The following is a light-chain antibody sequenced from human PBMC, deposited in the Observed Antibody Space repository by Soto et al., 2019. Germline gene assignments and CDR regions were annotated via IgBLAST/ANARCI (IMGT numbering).Light chain of an antibody. CDR1: SSDVGGYNY. Sequence: QSALTQPASVSGSPGQSITISCTGTSSDVGGYNYVSWYQQHPGKAPKLMIYEVSNRPSGVSNRFSGSKSGNTASLTISGLQAEDEATYYCTSYTSTITYVVFGGGTKVTVL. V-gene: IGLV2-14*01. CDR2: EVS. CDR3: TSYTSTITYVV. J-gene: IGLJ2*01.